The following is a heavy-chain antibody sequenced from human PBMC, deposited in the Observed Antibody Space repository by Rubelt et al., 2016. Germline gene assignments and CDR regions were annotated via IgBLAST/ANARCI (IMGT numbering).Heavy chain of an antibody. CDR3: ARDRLKYSSPPQFGI. J-gene: IGHJ3*02. CDR1: GFTFSSYA. Sequence: GRSLRLSCAASGFTFSSYAMHWVRQAPGKGLEWVAVISYDGSNKYYADSVKGRFTISRDNSKNTLYLQMNSLRAEDTAVYYCARDRLKYSSPPQFGIWGQGTMVTVSS. CDR2: ISYDGSNK. D-gene: IGHD6-13*01. V-gene: IGHV3-30*04.